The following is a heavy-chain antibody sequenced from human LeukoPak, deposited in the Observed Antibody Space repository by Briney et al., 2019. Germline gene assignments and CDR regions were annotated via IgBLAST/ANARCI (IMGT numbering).Heavy chain of an antibody. V-gene: IGHV3-74*01. CDR3: AKQGRDWLRDYYYYMDV. D-gene: IGHD3-9*01. CDR2: INSDGSST. J-gene: IGHJ6*03. CDR1: GFTFSSYW. Sequence: GGSLRLSCAASGFTFSSYWMHWVRQAPGKGLVWVSRINSDGSSTSYADSVKGRFTISRDNAKNTLYLQMNSLRAEDTAVYYCAKQGRDWLRDYYYYMDVWGKGTTVTISS.